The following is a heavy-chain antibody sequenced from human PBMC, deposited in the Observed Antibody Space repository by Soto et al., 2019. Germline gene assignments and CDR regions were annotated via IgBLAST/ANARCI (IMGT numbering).Heavy chain of an antibody. Sequence: SETMSLTCTVSGGSISSGDYYWSWIRQPPGKGLEWIGYIYYSGSTHYNPSLKSRVTISIDTSKSRFSLKLSSVTAADTAVYYCARGSGGNSDFHYWGQGALVTVSS. V-gene: IGHV4-30-4*01. CDR3: ARGSGGNSDFHY. CDR1: GGSISSGDYY. J-gene: IGHJ4*02. CDR2: IYYSGST. D-gene: IGHD2-21*02.